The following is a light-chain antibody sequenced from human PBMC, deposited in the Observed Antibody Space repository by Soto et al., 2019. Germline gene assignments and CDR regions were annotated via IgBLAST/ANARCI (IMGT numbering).Light chain of an antibody. CDR2: GAT. CDR1: QSVSSN. V-gene: IGKV3-15*01. Sequence: EIVMTQSPATLSVSPGERATLSCRASQSVSSNLAWYQQKPGQAPRLLIYGATTRATDIPARFSGSGSGTEFTLTISSLQSQDFAVYYCQQYNNWPPVTFGGGTKVEIK. J-gene: IGKJ4*01. CDR3: QQYNNWPPVT.